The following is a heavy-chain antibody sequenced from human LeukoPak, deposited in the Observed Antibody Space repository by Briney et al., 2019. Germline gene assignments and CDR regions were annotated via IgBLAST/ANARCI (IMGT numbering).Heavy chain of an antibody. V-gene: IGHV3-23*01. J-gene: IGHJ5*02. D-gene: IGHD3-3*01. CDR1: GFTFSSYA. CDR3: AKDLEYSVFGRGPQWGWFAP. CDR2: ISGSGGST. Sequence: GGSLRLSCAASGFTFSSYAMSWVRQAPGKGLEWVSAISGSGGSTYYADSVKGRFTISRDNSKNTLYLQMNSLRAEDTAVYYCAKDLEYSVFGRGPQWGWFAPWGRGPRVTVSS.